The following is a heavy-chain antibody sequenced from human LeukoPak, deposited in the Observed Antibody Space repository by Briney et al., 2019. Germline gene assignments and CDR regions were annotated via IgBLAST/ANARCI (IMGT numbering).Heavy chain of an antibody. J-gene: IGHJ4*02. Sequence: GGSLRLSCAASGFTFSSKWMHWVRQAPGKGLVWVSRINSDGSATIYADSVKGRFTISRDNAKNTLYLQMNSLRADDTAMYHCARGLVFWGGYDFDYWGQGTLVTVSS. V-gene: IGHV3-74*01. CDR2: INSDGSAT. CDR1: GFTFSSKW. D-gene: IGHD5-12*01. CDR3: ARGLVFWGGYDFDY.